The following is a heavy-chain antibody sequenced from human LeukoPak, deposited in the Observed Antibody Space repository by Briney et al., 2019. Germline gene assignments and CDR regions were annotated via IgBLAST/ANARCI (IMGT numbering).Heavy chain of an antibody. CDR1: EFTFVRYA. D-gene: IGHD6-13*01. CDR2: SCSSSFKI. V-gene: IGHV3-48*04. Sequence: GSLRLSCAASEFTFVRYAMNWVRQAPGKGLGWVSYSCSSSFKIGYADSVTGRFTISRDNSKNSLYLQMDSLRVEATAVSYCLRDPSYGSSWYYYMDVWGKGTTVTVSS. J-gene: IGHJ6*03. CDR3: LRDPSYGSSWYYYMDV.